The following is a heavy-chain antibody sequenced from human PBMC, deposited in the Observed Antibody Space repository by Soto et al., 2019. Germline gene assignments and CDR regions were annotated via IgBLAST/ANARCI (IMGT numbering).Heavy chain of an antibody. CDR3: ARLVVVAPVANV. D-gene: IGHD2-2*01. CDR2: IFYTGTT. CDR1: GGSINYNSYH. V-gene: IGHV4-39*02. Sequence: QLQLQESGPGLVKPSETLSLTCSVSGGSINYNSYHWGWIRQPPGQGLEWIGSIFYTGTTFYNPPLESRVTMSVDTSKNSFSLHLTSVTAADTAVYFCARLVVVAPVANVWGQGTLVTVSS. J-gene: IGHJ4*02.